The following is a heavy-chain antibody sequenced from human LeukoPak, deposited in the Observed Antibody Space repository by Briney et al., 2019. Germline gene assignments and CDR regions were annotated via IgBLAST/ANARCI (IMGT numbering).Heavy chain of an antibody. CDR3: ARESYDFWSGYPV. CDR1: GGSIIGYY. Sequence: SETLSLTCTVSGGSIIGYYWTWIRRPPGKDLEGIGYIYYSGSTNYNPSLKSRVTISVDTSKNQFSLKLSSVTAADTAVYYCARESYDFWSGYPVWGQGTLVTVSS. D-gene: IGHD3-3*01. J-gene: IGHJ4*02. V-gene: IGHV4-59*13. CDR2: IYYSGST.